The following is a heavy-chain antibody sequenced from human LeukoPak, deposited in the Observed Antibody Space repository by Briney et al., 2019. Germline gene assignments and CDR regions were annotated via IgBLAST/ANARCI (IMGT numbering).Heavy chain of an antibody. D-gene: IGHD5-24*01. CDR1: GFTFSDSY. CDR3: ARGEHKATITGLDS. Sequence: GGSLRLSCAASGFTFSDSYMSWIRQVPGKGLEWVSAISSSSSYIYYADSVKGRFTISRDNAENSVSLQMHGLRAGDTAVYFCARGEHKATITGLDSWGQGTLVTVSS. J-gene: IGHJ4*02. CDR2: ISSSSSYI. V-gene: IGHV3-11*06.